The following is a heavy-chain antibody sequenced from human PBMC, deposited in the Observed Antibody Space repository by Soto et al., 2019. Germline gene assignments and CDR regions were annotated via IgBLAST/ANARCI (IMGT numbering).Heavy chain of an antibody. CDR2: IDNSGGIT. V-gene: IGHV3-23*01. D-gene: IGHD2-2*02. J-gene: IGHJ4*01. Sequence: PGGSLRLSCAASGFTFSSYAMTWVRQAPGKGLEWVSTIDNSGGITYYADSVKGRFAISRDDSKNMVYLQMNSLKTEDTAVYYCTTDSYITIVTVRFDYWGHGTLVTVSS. CDR3: TTDSYITIVTVRFDY. CDR1: GFTFSSYA.